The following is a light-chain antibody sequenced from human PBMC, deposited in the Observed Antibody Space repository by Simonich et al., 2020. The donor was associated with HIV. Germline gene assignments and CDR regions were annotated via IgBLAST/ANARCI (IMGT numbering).Light chain of an antibody. J-gene: IGLJ3*02. V-gene: IGLV2-14*03. CDR3: SSYTSSSTWV. Sequence: QSALTQPASVSGSPGQSITISCTGTSSDVGGYNSVSWYQQHPAKAPKLMIYDVRKRPSGVSNRFSGSKSGNTASLTISGLQAEDEAHYYCSSYTSSSTWVFGGGTKLTVL. CDR1: SSDVGGYNS. CDR2: DVR.